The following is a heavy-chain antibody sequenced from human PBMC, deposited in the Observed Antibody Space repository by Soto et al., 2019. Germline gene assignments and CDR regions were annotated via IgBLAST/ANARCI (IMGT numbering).Heavy chain of an antibody. CDR1: GFTFSSYG. CDR2: ISYDGSNK. D-gene: IGHD1-26*01. Sequence: QVQLVESGGGVVQPGRSLRLSCAASGFTFSSYGMHWVRQAPGKALEWVAVISYDGSNKYYADSVKGRFTISRDNSKNTLYLQMNSLRAEDTAVYYCARPTGWGELRSHFDYWGQGTLVTVSS. CDR3: ARPTGWGELRSHFDY. J-gene: IGHJ4*02. V-gene: IGHV3-30*03.